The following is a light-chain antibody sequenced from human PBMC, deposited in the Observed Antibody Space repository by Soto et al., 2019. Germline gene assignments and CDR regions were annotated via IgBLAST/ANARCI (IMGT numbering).Light chain of an antibody. V-gene: IGLV2-14*03. CDR2: DVN. CDR1: SSDIGAYNF. CDR3: TSLTTSTTMI. Sequence: QSALTQPASVSGSPGQSITISCTGTSSDIGAYNFVSWYQQHPGKAPKLMLYDVNIRPSGVSNRFSGSKSGNTASLTISGLQAEDEADYYCTSLTTSTTMIFGRGTKLTVL. J-gene: IGLJ2*01.